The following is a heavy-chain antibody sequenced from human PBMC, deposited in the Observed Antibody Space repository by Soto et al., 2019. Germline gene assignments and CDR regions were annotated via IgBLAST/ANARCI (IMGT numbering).Heavy chain of an antibody. J-gene: IGHJ4*02. CDR1: GFTFSSYG. Sequence: GGTLRLSCAASGFTFSSYGMHWVRQAPGKGLEWVSSISSSSSYIYYADSVKGRFTISRDNAKNSLYLQMNSLRAEDTAVYYWPRGRGEESGLYFDHWGQGTRGTVSS. V-gene: IGHV3-21*01. D-gene: IGHD3-10*01. CDR2: ISSSSSYI. CDR3: PRGRGEESGLYFDH.